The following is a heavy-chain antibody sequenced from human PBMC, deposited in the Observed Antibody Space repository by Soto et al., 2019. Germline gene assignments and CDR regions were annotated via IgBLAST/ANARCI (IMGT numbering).Heavy chain of an antibody. Sequence: GGSLRLSCAASGFTFSSYWMSWVRQAPGKGLEWVANIKQDGSEKYYVDSVKGRFTISRDNATNSLYLQMNSLREEDTAVYFCARDRASLWFRPSGHFDYWGQGTLVTVSS. CDR2: IKQDGSEK. CDR3: ARDRASLWFRPSGHFDY. D-gene: IGHD3-10*01. V-gene: IGHV3-7*05. CDR1: GFTFSSYW. J-gene: IGHJ4*02.